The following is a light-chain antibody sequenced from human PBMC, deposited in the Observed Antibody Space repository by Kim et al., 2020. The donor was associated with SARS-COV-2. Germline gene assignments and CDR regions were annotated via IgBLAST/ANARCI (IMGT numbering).Light chain of an antibody. Sequence: PSVGDKVTVTCRASQGIGNYLAWYQQKPGTVPKLLIYAASALQSGVPSRFTGAGSGTDFSLTISSLQPEDAATYYCQSYNSVPLSFGGGTKVDIK. J-gene: IGKJ4*01. V-gene: IGKV1-27*01. CDR3: QSYNSVPLS. CDR2: AAS. CDR1: QGIGNY.